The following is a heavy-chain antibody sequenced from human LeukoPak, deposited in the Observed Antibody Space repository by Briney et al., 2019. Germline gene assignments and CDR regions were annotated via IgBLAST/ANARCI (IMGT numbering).Heavy chain of an antibody. CDR1: GYTFTGYY. Sequence: GASVKVSCKASGYTFTGYYMHWVRQAPGQGLEWMGWINPNSGGTNYAQKFQGWVTMTRDTSISTAYMELSRLRSEDTAVYYCARGGRISSGWYVYWGQGTLVTVSS. V-gene: IGHV1-2*04. D-gene: IGHD6-19*01. CDR3: ARGGRISSGWYVY. J-gene: IGHJ4*02. CDR2: INPNSGGT.